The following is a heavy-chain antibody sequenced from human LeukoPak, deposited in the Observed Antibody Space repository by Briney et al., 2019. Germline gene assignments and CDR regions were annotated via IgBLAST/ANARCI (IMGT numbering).Heavy chain of an antibody. CDR1: GGSISSYY. CDR2: IYYSGST. CDR3: ARERGYCSSTSCYYHDAFDI. J-gene: IGHJ3*02. D-gene: IGHD2-2*01. V-gene: IGHV4-59*01. Sequence: KSSETLSLTCTVSGGSISSYYWSWIRQPPGKGLEWIGYIYYSGSTNYNPSLKSRVTISVDTSKNQFSLKLSSVTAADTAVYYCARERGYCSSTSCYYHDAFDIWGQGTMVTVSS.